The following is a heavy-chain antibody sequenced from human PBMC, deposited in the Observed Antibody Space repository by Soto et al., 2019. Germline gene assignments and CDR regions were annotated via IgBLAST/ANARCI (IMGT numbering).Heavy chain of an antibody. V-gene: IGHV3-30*01. CDR3: SRDPLWGTAMVLWYFDL. D-gene: IGHD5-18*01. J-gene: IGHJ2*01. Sequence: GGSLRLSCAASGFTFSSYAMHWVRQAPGKGLEWVAVISYDGSNKYYADSVKGRFTISRDYSKNTLYLQMNSLRAEDTSVYYCSRDPLWGTAMVLWYFDLWGRGTLVTVSS. CDR2: ISYDGSNK. CDR1: GFTFSSYA.